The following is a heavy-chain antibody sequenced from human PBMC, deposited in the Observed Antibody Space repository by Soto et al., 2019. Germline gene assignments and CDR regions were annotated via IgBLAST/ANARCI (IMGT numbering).Heavy chain of an antibody. Sequence: QVQLVESGGGVVQPGRSLRLSCAASGFTFSSYGMHWVRQAPGKGLEWVAVIWYAGSNKYYADSVKGRFTISRDNSKDTLYLQMNSRRAEDTAVYYCARDVEYCGVDCYSAYYYYGMDVWVQETTVTVSS. J-gene: IGHJ6*02. V-gene: IGHV3-33*01. CDR2: IWYAGSNK. D-gene: IGHD2-21*02. CDR1: GFTFSSYG. CDR3: ARDVEYCGVDCYSAYYYYGMDV.